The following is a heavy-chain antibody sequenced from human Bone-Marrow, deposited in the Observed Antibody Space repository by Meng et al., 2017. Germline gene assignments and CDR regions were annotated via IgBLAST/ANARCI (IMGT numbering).Heavy chain of an antibody. J-gene: IGHJ5*02. D-gene: IGHD1-26*01. Sequence: QGQLQESGPGLVKPSGTLSLPCAVSGGSISSPNWWSWVRQPPGRGLEWIGEIYHSGSTTYNPSLLSRVTISVDKSKNQFSLKLSSVTAADTAIYYCARVIYRPSGHNYFDPWGQGTLVTVSS. CDR1: GGSISSPNW. V-gene: IGHV4-4*02. CDR2: IYHSGST. CDR3: ARVIYRPSGHNYFDP.